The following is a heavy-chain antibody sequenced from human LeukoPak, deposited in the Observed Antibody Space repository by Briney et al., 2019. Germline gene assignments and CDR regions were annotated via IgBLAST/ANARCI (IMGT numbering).Heavy chain of an antibody. V-gene: IGHV4-34*01. J-gene: IGHJ5*02. CDR3: GRTLGYCSSTSWYTRVRRGERWFDA. D-gene: IGHD2-2*02. CDR1: GGSFSGYY. CDR2: INHSGST. Sequence: SETLSLTCAVYGGSFSGYYWSWIRQPPGNGLEWIGEINHSGSTNYNPSLKSRVTISVDTSKNQFSLKVCCLPAADTGVYYCGRTLGYCSSTSWYTRVRRGERWFDAGGEGSLVTV.